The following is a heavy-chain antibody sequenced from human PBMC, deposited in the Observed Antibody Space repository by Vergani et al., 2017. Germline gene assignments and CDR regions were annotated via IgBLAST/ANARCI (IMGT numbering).Heavy chain of an antibody. CDR3: ARRKYYYYSSGYYYYFDY. Sequence: QVQLQESGPGLVKPSQTLSLTCTVSDGSISSGDYYWSWIRQPPGKGLEWIGYIYYSGSTYYNPSLKSRVTISVDTSKNQFSLKLSSVTAADTAVYYCARRKYYYYSSGYYYYFDYWGQGTLVTVSS. V-gene: IGHV4-30-4*08. J-gene: IGHJ4*02. CDR1: DGSISSGDYY. D-gene: IGHD3-22*01. CDR2: IYYSGST.